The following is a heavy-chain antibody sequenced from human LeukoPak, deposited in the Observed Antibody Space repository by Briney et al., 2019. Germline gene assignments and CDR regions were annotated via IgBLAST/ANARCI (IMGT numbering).Heavy chain of an antibody. D-gene: IGHD1-7*01. CDR3: TSSPPTGTTWYFDL. J-gene: IGHJ2*01. V-gene: IGHV3-64*01. Sequence: GGSRRLSCAASGFTFSSYAMHWVRQAPGKGLEYVSAISSNGESTYYANSVKGRFTISRDNSENTLYLQMGSLRTEDIAVYYCTSSPPTGTTWYFDLWGRGTVVTVSS. CDR1: GFTFSSYA. CDR2: ISSNGEST.